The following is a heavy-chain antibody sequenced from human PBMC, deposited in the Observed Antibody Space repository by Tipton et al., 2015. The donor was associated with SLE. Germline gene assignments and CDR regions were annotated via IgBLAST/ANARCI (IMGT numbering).Heavy chain of an antibody. V-gene: IGHV1-2*02. CDR1: GYTFTDYY. Sequence: QSGPEVKKPGASVKVSCKASGYTFTDYYLHWVRQAPGQGLEWMGWVNPNSGGPNYAQKFQGRVTMTRDTSISTAYMDLSSLRSDDTAVYFWARGGSGDVFDWWGKGKMVTATS. J-gene: IGHJ3*01. CDR3: ARGGSGDVFDW. D-gene: IGHD1-26*01. CDR2: VNPNSGGP.